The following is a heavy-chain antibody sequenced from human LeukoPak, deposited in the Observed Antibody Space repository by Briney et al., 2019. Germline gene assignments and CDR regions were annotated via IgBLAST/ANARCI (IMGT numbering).Heavy chain of an antibody. CDR3: ARRVGATKYHDY. CDR1: GGSISSGSYY. Sequence: PSETLSLTCTVSGGSISSGSYYWGWIRQPPGKGLEWIGGIYYDGTTYYNPSLKSRLTISVDTSKNQFSLKLSSVTATDTALYYCARRVGATKYHDYWGQGTLVTVSS. D-gene: IGHD1-26*01. V-gene: IGHV4-39*01. CDR2: IYYDGTT. J-gene: IGHJ4*02.